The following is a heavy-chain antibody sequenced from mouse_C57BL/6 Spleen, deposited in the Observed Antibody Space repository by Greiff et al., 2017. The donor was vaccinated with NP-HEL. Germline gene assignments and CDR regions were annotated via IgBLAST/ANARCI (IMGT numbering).Heavy chain of an antibody. V-gene: IGHV5-17*01. D-gene: IGHD1-1*01. J-gene: IGHJ2*01. CDR3: AREGLLGYFDY. Sequence: DVMLVESGGGLVKPGGSLKLSCAASGFTFSDYGMHWVRQAPEKGLEWVAYISSGSSTIYYADTVKGRFTISRDNAKNTLFLQMTSLRSEDTAMYYCAREGLLGYFDYWGQGTTLTVSS. CDR1: GFTFSDYG. CDR2: ISSGSSTI.